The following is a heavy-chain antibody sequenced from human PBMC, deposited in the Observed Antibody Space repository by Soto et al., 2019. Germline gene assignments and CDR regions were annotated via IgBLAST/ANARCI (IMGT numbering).Heavy chain of an antibody. J-gene: IGHJ4*02. D-gene: IGHD3-10*01. CDR2: IYYSGST. CDR3: ARDYYGSGSPPLGY. Sequence: QVQLQESGPGLVKPSETLSLTCTVSGGSISSYYWSWIRQPPGKGLEWIGYIYYSGSTNYNPYLKSRVTISVDTSKNQFSLKLSSVTAADTAVYYCARDYYGSGSPPLGYWGQGTLVTVSS. V-gene: IGHV4-59*01. CDR1: GGSISSYY.